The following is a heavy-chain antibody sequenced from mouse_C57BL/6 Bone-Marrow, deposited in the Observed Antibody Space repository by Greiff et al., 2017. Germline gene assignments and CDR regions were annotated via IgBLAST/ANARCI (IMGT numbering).Heavy chain of an antibody. J-gene: IGHJ2*01. CDR3: ARYRWLYFDY. CDR1: GFTFTDYY. V-gene: IGHV7-3*01. Sequence: EVKLVESGGGLVQPGGSLSLSCAASGFTFTDYYMSWVRQPPGKALEWLGFIRNKANGYTTEYSASVKGRFTISRDNSQSILYLQMNALRAEDSATYYCARYRWLYFDYWGQGTTLTVSS. D-gene: IGHD2-3*01. CDR2: IRNKANGYTT.